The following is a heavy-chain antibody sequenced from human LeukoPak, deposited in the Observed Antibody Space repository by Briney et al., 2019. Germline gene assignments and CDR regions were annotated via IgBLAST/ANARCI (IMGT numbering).Heavy chain of an antibody. CDR3: ARPGITMRHWDV. CDR1: GFTFSNYE. Sequence: GGSLRLSCAASGFTFSNYEMHWVRQPPGKGPEWVSVVGVTGDTYYSASVKGRFIISRETAKNSLYLEMNSLRAGDTAVYYCARPGITMRHWDVWGQGTTVTVSS. D-gene: IGHD3-22*01. J-gene: IGHJ6*02. CDR2: VGVTGDT. V-gene: IGHV3-13*01.